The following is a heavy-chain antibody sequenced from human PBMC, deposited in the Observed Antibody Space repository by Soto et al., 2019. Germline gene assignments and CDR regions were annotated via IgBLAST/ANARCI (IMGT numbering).Heavy chain of an antibody. CDR1: GFTFSSYA. Sequence: GGSLRLSCAASGFTFSSYAMSWVRQAPGKGLEWVSAISGSGGSTYYADSVKGRFTISRDNSKNTLYLQMNSLRAEDTAVYYCANVGYDSSGYYSRGIAYWGQGTLVTVSS. D-gene: IGHD3-22*01. CDR3: ANVGYDSSGYYSRGIAY. CDR2: ISGSGGST. J-gene: IGHJ4*02. V-gene: IGHV3-23*01.